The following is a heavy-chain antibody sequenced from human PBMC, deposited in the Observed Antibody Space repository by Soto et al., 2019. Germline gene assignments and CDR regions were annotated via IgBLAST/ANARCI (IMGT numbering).Heavy chain of an antibody. J-gene: IGHJ4*02. Sequence: QVQLQESGPGLVKPSETLSLTCAVSGDSISSYSWNWIRQPAGKGLEWLGQIFTSGSTNSNPSLKSRVTMSADTSKNQFSLKLSSVTAADTAVYYCVRGYGYGSSGLGYWGQGTLVTVSS. CDR1: GDSISSYS. D-gene: IGHD6-19*01. CDR2: IFTSGST. CDR3: VRGYGYGSSGLGY. V-gene: IGHV4-4*07.